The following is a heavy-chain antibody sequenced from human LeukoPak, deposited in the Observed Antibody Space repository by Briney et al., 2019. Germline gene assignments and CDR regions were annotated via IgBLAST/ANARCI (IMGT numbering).Heavy chain of an antibody. D-gene: IGHD1-1*01. V-gene: IGHV1-18*01. Sequence: ASVRVSCKASGYTFSSYVISWVRQAPGQGLEWMGWISAYNGSTNYAQKLQGRVTMTTDTYTSTTYMELRSLRSDDTAVYYCASSDGKYFQHWGQGTLVTVSS. CDR1: GYTFSSYV. J-gene: IGHJ1*01. CDR2: ISAYNGST. CDR3: ASSDGKYFQH.